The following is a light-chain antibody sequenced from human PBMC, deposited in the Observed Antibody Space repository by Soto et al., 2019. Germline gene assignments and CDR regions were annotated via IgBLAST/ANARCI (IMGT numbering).Light chain of an antibody. CDR1: QNINSN. J-gene: IGKJ2*02. Sequence: ETVMTQSPATLSVSPGETATLSCRASQNINSNLAWYQQKPGQAPRLLIYGASTKATGIPDRFSGGGSGTGFTLTISSLQSEDFAVYACQQYNNWPRGTFGQGTKLEIK. CDR3: QQYNNWPRGT. CDR2: GAS. V-gene: IGKV3-15*01.